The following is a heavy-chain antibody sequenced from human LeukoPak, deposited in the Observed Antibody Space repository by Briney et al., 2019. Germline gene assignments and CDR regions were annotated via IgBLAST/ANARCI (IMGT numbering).Heavy chain of an antibody. CDR3: ARGEGSSWSFDY. CDR2: MNPNSGNT. Sequence: ASVKVSCKASGYTFTSYDINWVRQATGQGLEWMGWMNPNSGNTGYAQKFQGRVTITRNTSISTAYMELSSLRSEDTAVCYCARGEGSSWSFDYWGQGTLVTVSS. D-gene: IGHD6-13*01. V-gene: IGHV1-8*03. J-gene: IGHJ4*02. CDR1: GYTFTSYD.